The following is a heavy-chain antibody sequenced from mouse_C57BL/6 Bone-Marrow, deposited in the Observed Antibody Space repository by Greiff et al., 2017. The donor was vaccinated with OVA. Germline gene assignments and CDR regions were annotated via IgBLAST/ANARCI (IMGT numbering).Heavy chain of an antibody. V-gene: IGHV1-47*01. Sequence: VQLQQSGAELVKPGASVKMSCKASGYTFTTYPIEWMKQNHGNSLEWIGNFHPYNDDTKYNEKFKGKATLTVEKSSSTVYLELSRLTSDDSAVYYCERPGDYDGDWFAYWGQGTLVTVSA. CDR3: ERPGDYDGDWFAY. CDR1: GYTFTTYP. D-gene: IGHD2-4*01. J-gene: IGHJ3*01. CDR2: FHPYNDDT.